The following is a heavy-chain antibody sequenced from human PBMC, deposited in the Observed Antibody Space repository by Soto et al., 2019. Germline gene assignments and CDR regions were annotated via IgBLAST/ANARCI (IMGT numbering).Heavy chain of an antibody. J-gene: IGHJ4*02. CDR2: ISSSSSYI. Sequence: GGSLRLSCAASGFTFSSYSMNWVRQAPGKGLEWVSSISSSSSYIYYADSVKGRFTISRDNAKNSLYLQMNSLRAEDTAVYYCARGWDGIVVVPAAFVPFDYWGQGTLVTVSS. D-gene: IGHD2-2*01. V-gene: IGHV3-21*01. CDR1: GFTFSSYS. CDR3: ARGWDGIVVVPAAFVPFDY.